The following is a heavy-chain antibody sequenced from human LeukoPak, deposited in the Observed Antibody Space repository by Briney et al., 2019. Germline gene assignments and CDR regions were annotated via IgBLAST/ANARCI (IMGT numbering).Heavy chain of an antibody. J-gene: IGHJ6*02. D-gene: IGHD2/OR15-2a*01. Sequence: SETLSLTCAVYGGSFSGYYWSWIRQPPGKELEWIGEINHSGSTNYNPSLKSRVTISVDTSKNQFSLKLSSVTAADTAVYYCARGLSGKDGMDVWGQGTTVTVSS. CDR1: GGSFSGYY. CDR3: ARGLSGKDGMDV. V-gene: IGHV4-34*01. CDR2: INHSGST.